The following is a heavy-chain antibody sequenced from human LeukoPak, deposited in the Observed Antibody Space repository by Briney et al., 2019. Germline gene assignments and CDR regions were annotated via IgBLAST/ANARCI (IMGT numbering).Heavy chain of an antibody. CDR2: ISGSGGST. J-gene: IGHJ4*02. CDR1: GFTFSSYG. CDR3: AKDSYSSGWSTSPFDY. V-gene: IGHV3-23*01. Sequence: GGTLRLACAASGFTFSSYGMSWVRQAPGKGLEWVSAISGSGGSTYYADSVKGRFTISRDNSKNTLYLQMNSLRAEDTAVYYCAKDSYSSGWSTSPFDYWGQGTLVTVSS. D-gene: IGHD6-19*01.